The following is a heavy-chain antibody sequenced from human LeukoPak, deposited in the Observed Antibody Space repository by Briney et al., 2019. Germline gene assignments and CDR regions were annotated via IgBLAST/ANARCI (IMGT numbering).Heavy chain of an antibody. J-gene: IGHJ4*02. V-gene: IGHV4-59*12. CDR3: ASSLTTVTHYYFDY. CDR1: GGSISSYY. D-gene: IGHD4-17*01. CDR2: IYHSGST. Sequence: SETLSLTCTVSGGSISSYYWSWIRQPPGKGLEWIGYIYHSGSTNYNPSLQSRVTISIDTSKNQFSLKLSSVTAADTAVYCRASSLTTVTHYYFDYWGQGTLVTVSS.